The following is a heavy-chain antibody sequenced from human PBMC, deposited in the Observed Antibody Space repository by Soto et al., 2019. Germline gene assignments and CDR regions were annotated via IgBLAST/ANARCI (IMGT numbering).Heavy chain of an antibody. CDR1: GGSISSYY. Sequence: SETLSLTCTVSGGSISSYYWSWIRQPPGKGLGWIGYIYYSGSTNYNPSLKSRVTISVDTSKNQFSLKLSSVTAADTAVYYCASSTYYDILTGYLPLEAYYYYYMDVWGKGTTVTAP. V-gene: IGHV4-59*01. J-gene: IGHJ6*03. D-gene: IGHD3-9*01. CDR3: ASSTYYDILTGYLPLEAYYYYYMDV. CDR2: IYYSGST.